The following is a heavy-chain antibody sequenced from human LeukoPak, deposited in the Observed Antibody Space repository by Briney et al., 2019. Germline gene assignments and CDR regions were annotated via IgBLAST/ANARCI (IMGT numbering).Heavy chain of an antibody. CDR1: GGTFSSYA. CDR2: IIPILGIA. V-gene: IGHV1-69*04. Sequence: GASVKVSCKASGGTFSSYAISWVRQAPGQGLERMGRIIPILGIANYAQKFQGRVTITADKSTSTAYRELSSLRSEDTAVYYCARARNIAAARSFDYWGQGTLVTVSS. J-gene: IGHJ4*02. CDR3: ARARNIAAARSFDY. D-gene: IGHD6-13*01.